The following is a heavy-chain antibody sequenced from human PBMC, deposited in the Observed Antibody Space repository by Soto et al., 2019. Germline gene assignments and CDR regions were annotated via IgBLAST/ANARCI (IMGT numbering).Heavy chain of an antibody. V-gene: IGHV3-30*18. CDR1: GFTFSDYA. D-gene: IGHD6-19*01. J-gene: IGHJ4*02. CDR3: AKGGRQWLVTSDFNY. Sequence: GGSLRLSCAASGFTFSDYAMHWVRQAPGKGLEWVAVGSHDGRNTHYADPVKGRFTISRDSSKNTVSLEMTSLRAEDTSFYYCAKGGRQWLVTSDFNYWGQGALVTVSS. CDR2: GSHDGRNT.